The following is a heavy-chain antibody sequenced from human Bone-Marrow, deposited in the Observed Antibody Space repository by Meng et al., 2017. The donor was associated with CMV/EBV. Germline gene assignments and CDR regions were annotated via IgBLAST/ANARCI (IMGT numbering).Heavy chain of an antibody. CDR1: GFTFSSYS. CDR2: ISSSSSYI. J-gene: IGHJ4*02. Sequence: GESPKLSCAASGFTFSSYSMNWVRQAPGKGLEWVSSISSSSSYIYYADSVKGRFTIPRDNAKNSLYLQMNSLRAEDTAVYYCARGSGYQFDYWGQGTLVTVSS. D-gene: IGHD3-22*01. V-gene: IGHV3-21*01. CDR3: ARGSGYQFDY.